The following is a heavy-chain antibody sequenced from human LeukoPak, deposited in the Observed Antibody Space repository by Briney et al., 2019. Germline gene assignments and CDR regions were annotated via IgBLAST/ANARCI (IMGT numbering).Heavy chain of an antibody. J-gene: IGHJ4*02. V-gene: IGHV3-48*01. CDR1: GFTFSDYI. CDR3: ARDYKYAFDN. CDR2: IGIDSGNT. Sequence: TGGSLRLSCAASGFTFSDYIMNWVRQAPGKGLEWISYIGIDSGNTNYADSVKGRFTISGDKAKNSLYLQMNSLRVEDTAVYYCARDYKYAFDNWGQGTLVTVSS. D-gene: IGHD5-24*01.